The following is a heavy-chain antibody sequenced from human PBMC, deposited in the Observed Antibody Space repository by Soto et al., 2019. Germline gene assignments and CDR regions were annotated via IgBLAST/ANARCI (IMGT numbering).Heavy chain of an antibody. CDR3: AKVSADY. CDR1: GITSSRYA. Sequence: EVQLLESGGGLVQPGGSLRLSCAASGITSSRYAMSWVRQAPGKGLEWVSGISSSGSTTYYADSVKGRFTISRDNSMNTLYLQMNSLRAEDTAVYYCAKVSADYWGQGTLVTVSS. J-gene: IGHJ4*02. CDR2: ISSSGSTT. V-gene: IGHV3-23*01.